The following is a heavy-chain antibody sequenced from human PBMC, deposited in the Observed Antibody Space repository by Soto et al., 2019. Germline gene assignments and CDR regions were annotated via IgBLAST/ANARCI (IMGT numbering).Heavy chain of an antibody. CDR2: IYWDDDK. V-gene: IGHV2-5*02. J-gene: IGHJ6*02. D-gene: IGHD6-19*01. CDR1: GFSLSTSGVG. CDR3: AHRKQWLVQDYYYYGMDV. Sequence: SGPTLVNPTQTLTLTCTFSGFSLSTSGVGVGWIRQPPGKALEWLALIYWDDDKRYSPSLKSRLTITKDTSKNQVVLTMTNMDPVDTATYYCAHRKQWLVQDYYYYGMDVWGQGTTVTVSS.